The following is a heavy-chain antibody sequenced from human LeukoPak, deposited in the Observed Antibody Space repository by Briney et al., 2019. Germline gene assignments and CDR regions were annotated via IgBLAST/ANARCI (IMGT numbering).Heavy chain of an antibody. D-gene: IGHD6-19*01. CDR3: AKDYTSGWYLDY. J-gene: IGHJ4*02. Sequence: PGGSVRLSCAASGFTFSSYAMSWVRQAPGKGLEWVSDISGRGGYTYYADSVKGRFTISRDNSKNTLYLQMNSLRAEDTAVYYCAKDYTSGWYLDYWGQGTLVTVSS. V-gene: IGHV3-23*01. CDR1: GFTFSSYA. CDR2: ISGRGGYT.